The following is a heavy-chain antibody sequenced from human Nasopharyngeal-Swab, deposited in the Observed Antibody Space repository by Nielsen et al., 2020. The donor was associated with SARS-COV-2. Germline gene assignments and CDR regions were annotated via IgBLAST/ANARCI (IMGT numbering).Heavy chain of an antibody. J-gene: IGHJ4*02. CDR3: AKILAVGWFLGGYFDY. V-gene: IGHV3-23*01. CDR1: GFTFGSYA. CDR2: LIEDGSTT. D-gene: IGHD3-3*01. Sequence: GGSLRLSCAASGFTFGSYAMSWVRQAPGKGLEWVSGLIEDGSTTYYADSVKGRFTISRDNSRNTLYLQMNSLTAEDTAVYYCAKILAVGWFLGGYFDYWGQGTLVTVSS.